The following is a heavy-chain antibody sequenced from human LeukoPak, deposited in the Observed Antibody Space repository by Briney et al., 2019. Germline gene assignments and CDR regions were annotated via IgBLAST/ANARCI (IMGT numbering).Heavy chain of an antibody. CDR2: ISGSGGST. V-gene: IGHV3-23*01. J-gene: IGHJ3*02. Sequence: GGSLGLSCAASGFTFSSYAMSWVRQAPGKGLEWVSAISGSGGSTYYADSVKGRFTISRDNSKNTLYLQMNSLRAEDTAVYYCARGDVVWGSNRRAFDIWGQGTMVTVSS. D-gene: IGHD3-16*01. CDR3: ARGDVVWGSNRRAFDI. CDR1: GFTFSSYA.